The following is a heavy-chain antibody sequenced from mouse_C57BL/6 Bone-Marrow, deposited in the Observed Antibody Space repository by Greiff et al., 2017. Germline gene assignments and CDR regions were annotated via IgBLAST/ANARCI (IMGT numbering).Heavy chain of an antibody. CDR1: GYTFTSYW. J-gene: IGHJ1*03. D-gene: IGHD1-1*01. CDR3: ARNYYGSSYNWYFDV. V-gene: IGHV1-72*01. Sequence: VQLQQPGAELVKPGASVKLSCKASGYTFTSYWMHWVKQGPGRGLEWIGRIDPNSGGSKYNEKFKSKATLTVDKPSSTVYMQLSSLTSEDSAVYYCARNYYGSSYNWYFDVWGTGTTVTVSS. CDR2: IDPNSGGS.